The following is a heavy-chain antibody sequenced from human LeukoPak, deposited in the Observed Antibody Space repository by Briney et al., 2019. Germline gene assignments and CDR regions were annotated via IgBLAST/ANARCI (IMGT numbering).Heavy chain of an antibody. CDR1: AGSINSGDYY. V-gene: IGHV4-61*02. CDR2: IYSPGT. J-gene: IGHJ4*02. CDR3: ARESIAAAGSYLFDY. D-gene: IGHD6-13*01. Sequence: SQTLSLTCTVSAGSINSGDYYWSWIRQPAGKGLEWIGRIYSPGTNYNYNPSVKSRVTISIDTSKNQFSLKLTSVTAVDTAVYYCARESIAAAGSYLFDYWGQGTLVTVSS.